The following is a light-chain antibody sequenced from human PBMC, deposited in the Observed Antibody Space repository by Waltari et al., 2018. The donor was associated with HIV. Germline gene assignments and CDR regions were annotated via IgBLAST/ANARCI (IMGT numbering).Light chain of an antibody. CDR3: QQYNSYWLT. CDR2: KAS. V-gene: IGKV1-5*03. Sequence: DIQKNQSPSTLSASVGDRVTITCRASQSISSWLAWYQQKPGKAPKLLIYKASSLESGVPSRFSGSGSGTEFTLTISSLQPDDFATYYCQQYNSYWLTFGGGTKVEIK. CDR1: QSISSW. J-gene: IGKJ4*01.